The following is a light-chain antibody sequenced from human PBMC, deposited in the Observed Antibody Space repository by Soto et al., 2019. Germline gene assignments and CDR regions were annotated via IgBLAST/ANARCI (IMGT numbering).Light chain of an antibody. J-gene: IGLJ3*02. CDR3: AAWDDSLSGPV. CDR2: SSN. V-gene: IGLV1-47*02. Sequence: QAVVTQPPSASGTPGQRVTISCSGSNSSIGSNYVYWYQQLPGTAPKLLIYSSNLRPSGVPGRISGSKSGTSASLAISGLRSEDEADYYCAAWDDSLSGPVFGGGTKVTVL. CDR1: NSSIGSNY.